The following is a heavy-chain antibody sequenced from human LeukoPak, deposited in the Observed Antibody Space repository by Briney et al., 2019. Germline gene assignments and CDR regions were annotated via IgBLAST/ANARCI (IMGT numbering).Heavy chain of an antibody. Sequence: SQTLSLTCAISGDRVSSNSAAWNWIRQSPSRGLEWLGRTYYRSKWYNDYALSVKSRKTINPDTSKNQFSLQLNSVTPEDTAVYYCAKGRDWGESGFDDWGQGTLVTVSS. CDR1: GDRVSSNSAA. J-gene: IGHJ4*02. D-gene: IGHD7-27*01. V-gene: IGHV6-1*01. CDR3: AKGRDWGESGFDD. CDR2: TYYRSKWYN.